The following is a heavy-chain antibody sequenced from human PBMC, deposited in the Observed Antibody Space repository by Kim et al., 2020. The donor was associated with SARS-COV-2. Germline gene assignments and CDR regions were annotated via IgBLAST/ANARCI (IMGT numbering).Heavy chain of an antibody. CDR2: IYYSGST. CDR3: ARVHLGSLGQVATIFNWFDP. J-gene: IGHJ5*02. V-gene: IGHV4-39*07. D-gene: IGHD5-12*01. Sequence: SETLSLTCTVSGGSISSSSYYWGWIRQPPGKGLEWIGSIYYSGSTYYNPSLKSRVTISVDTSKNQFSLKLSSVTAADTAVYYCARVHLGSLGQVATIFNWFDPWGQGTLVTVSS. CDR1: GGSISSSSYY.